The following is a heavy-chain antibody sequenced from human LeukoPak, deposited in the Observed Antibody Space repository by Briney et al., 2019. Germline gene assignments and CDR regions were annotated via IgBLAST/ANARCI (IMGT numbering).Heavy chain of an antibody. Sequence: GGSLRLSCAASGFQFSTYGMHWVRQAPGKGLEWVAAISNGGSNKFYTDSVKGRFTISRDNPKSTMNLQMNSLRAEDTAVYYCAKGGGGIGRSYYFDYWGQGILVTVSS. CDR1: GFQFSTYG. V-gene: IGHV3-30*18. CDR2: ISNGGSNK. J-gene: IGHJ4*02. CDR3: AKGGGGIGRSYYFDY. D-gene: IGHD2-15*01.